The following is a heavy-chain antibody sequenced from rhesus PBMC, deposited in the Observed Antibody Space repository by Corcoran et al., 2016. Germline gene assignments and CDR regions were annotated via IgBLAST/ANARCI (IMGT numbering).Heavy chain of an antibody. Sequence: QVQLQQWGEGLVKPSETLSLTCAVSGGSISGYYLWSWIRQPPGKGLEWIGYIYGGSGSTSYNPSLKSRVIISIDTSKNQFSLKLSSVTAADTAVYYCAKDTVTTLGRQDAFDFWGQGLSVTVSS. CDR1: GGSISGYY. CDR2: IYGGSGST. V-gene: IGHV4-73*01. J-gene: IGHJ3*01. D-gene: IGHD4-23*01. CDR3: AKDTVTTLGRQDAFDF.